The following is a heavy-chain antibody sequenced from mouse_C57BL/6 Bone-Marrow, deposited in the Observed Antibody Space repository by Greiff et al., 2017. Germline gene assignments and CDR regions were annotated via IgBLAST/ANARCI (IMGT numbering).Heavy chain of an antibody. CDR3: AREEITTVVASYGMDY. CDR1: GFTFSSYA. D-gene: IGHD1-1*01. J-gene: IGHJ4*01. CDR2: ISDGGSYT. V-gene: IGHV5-4*01. Sequence: EVQLVESGAGLVRPGASLKLSCAASGFTFSSYAMSWVRQTPEKRLEWVATISDGGSYTYYPENVKGRFTISKDNAKDTLYLQVSHLKSEDTAMYYGAREEITTVVASYGMDYWGQGTSITVSS.